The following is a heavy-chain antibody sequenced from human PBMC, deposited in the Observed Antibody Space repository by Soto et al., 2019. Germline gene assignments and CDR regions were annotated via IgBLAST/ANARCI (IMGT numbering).Heavy chain of an antibody. D-gene: IGHD1-26*01. J-gene: IGHJ3*02. V-gene: IGHV3-21*01. CDR1: GFTFSSYS. Sequence: EVQLVESGGGLVKPGGSLRLSCAASGFTFSSYSMNWVRQAPGKGLEWVSSISSSSSYIYYADSVKGRFTISRDNAKNSLYLQMTSLRAEDTAVYYCATLGATLRRDAFDIWGQGTMVTVSS. CDR3: ATLGATLRRDAFDI. CDR2: ISSSSSYI.